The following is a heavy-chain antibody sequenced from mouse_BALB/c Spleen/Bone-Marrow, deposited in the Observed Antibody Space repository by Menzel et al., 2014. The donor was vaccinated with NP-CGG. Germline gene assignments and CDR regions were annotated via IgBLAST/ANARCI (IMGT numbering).Heavy chain of an antibody. CDR3: ARRYYGPYFDY. Sequence: QVQLQQFGAELVKPGASVKLSCKASGYTFTSYWMHWVKQRPGQGLEWIGEINPSNGRTNYNEKFKSKATLTVDKSSSTAYMQLSSLTSEDSAVYYCARRYYGPYFDYWGQGTTLTVSS. D-gene: IGHD1-2*01. CDR2: INPSNGRT. CDR1: GYTFTSYW. J-gene: IGHJ2*01. V-gene: IGHV1S81*02.